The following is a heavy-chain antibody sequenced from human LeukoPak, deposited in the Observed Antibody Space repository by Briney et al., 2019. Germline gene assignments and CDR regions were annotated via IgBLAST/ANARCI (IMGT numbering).Heavy chain of an antibody. D-gene: IGHD2-8*01. Sequence: ASVKVSCKTPEYFFIDHYINWVRQAPGQGLEWMGWISAYNGNTNYAQKLQGRVTMTTDTSTSTAYMELRSLRSDDTAVYYCARDGEDIVLMVYARFDYWGQGTLVTVSS. V-gene: IGHV1-18*04. CDR1: EYFFIDHY. J-gene: IGHJ4*02. CDR3: ARDGEDIVLMVYARFDY. CDR2: ISAYNGNT.